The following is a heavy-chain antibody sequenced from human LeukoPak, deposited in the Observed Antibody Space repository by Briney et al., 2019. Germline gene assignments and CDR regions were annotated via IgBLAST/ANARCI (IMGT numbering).Heavy chain of an antibody. CDR3: ARQRSGWSYDAFDI. CDR1: GNTFTGYH. V-gene: IGHV1-2*06. Sequence: GASVKVSCKASGNTFTGYHMHWVRQAPGQGLEWMRRINPNSSGTDYAQKFQGRVTMTRDTSISTAYMELSRLRSDDTAVYYCARQRSGWSYDAFDIWGQGTMVTVSS. CDR2: INPNSSGT. J-gene: IGHJ3*02. D-gene: IGHD6-19*01.